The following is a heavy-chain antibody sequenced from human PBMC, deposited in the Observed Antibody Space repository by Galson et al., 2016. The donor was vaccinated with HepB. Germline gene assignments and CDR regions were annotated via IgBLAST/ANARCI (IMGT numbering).Heavy chain of an antibody. J-gene: IGHJ6*02. V-gene: IGHV3-30*18. Sequence: SLRLSCAASGFTFSSYGMHWVRQAPGKGLGWVAVISYDGSNKYYADSVKGRFTISRDNAKNTLYLQMNSLRAEDTAVYYCAKDARYCSGASSTYGMDVWGQGTTVTVSS. CDR2: ISYDGSNK. CDR3: AKDARYCSGASSTYGMDV. D-gene: IGHD2-15*01. CDR1: GFTFSSYG.